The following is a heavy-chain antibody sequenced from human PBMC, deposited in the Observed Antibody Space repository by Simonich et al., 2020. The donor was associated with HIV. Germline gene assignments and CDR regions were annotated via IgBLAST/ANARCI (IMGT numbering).Heavy chain of an antibody. CDR2: INQEGSEI. D-gene: IGHD7-27*01. CDR1: GFTFRNHW. J-gene: IGHJ2*01. V-gene: IGHV3-7*01. Sequence: EVQLVESGGGLVQSGGSLRLSCAASGFTFRNHWMTWVRQYPGEGWEWVAYINQEGSEINYVDSLKGRFTISRDNAKTSLSLQMNSLKDEDTALYYCALGWGSGWYFDLWGRATLVTVSS. CDR3: ALGWGSGWYFDL.